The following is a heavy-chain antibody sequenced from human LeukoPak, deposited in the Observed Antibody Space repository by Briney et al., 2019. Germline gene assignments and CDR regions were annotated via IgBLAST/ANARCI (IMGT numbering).Heavy chain of an antibody. Sequence: SETLSLTCTVSGDSFTSYYWSWIRQPPGQGLEWIAYIYHSGNTNSNPSLKSRVTTSKDTSTNQFSLRLSSVTAADTAVYYCARFTMRGWYYFDYWGQGILVTVPS. CDR2: IYHSGNT. J-gene: IGHJ4*02. CDR3: ARFTMRGWYYFDY. D-gene: IGHD6-19*01. CDR1: GDSFTSYY. V-gene: IGHV4-59*01.